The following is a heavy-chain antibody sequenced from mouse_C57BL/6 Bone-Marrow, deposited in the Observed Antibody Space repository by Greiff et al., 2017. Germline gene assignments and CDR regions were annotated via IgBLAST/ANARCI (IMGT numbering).Heavy chain of an antibody. CDR2: INPNNGGT. J-gene: IGHJ3*01. CDR1: GYTFTDYN. CDR3: ASEGFAY. V-gene: IGHV1-18*01. Sequence: VHVKQSGPELVKPGASVKIPCKASGYTFTDYNMDWVKQSHGKSLEWIGDINPNNGGTIYNQKFKGKATLTVDKSSSPAYMELRSLTSEDTAVYYCASEGFAYWGQGTLVTVSA.